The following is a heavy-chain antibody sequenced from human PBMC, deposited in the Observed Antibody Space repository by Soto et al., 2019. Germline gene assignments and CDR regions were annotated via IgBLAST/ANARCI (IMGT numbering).Heavy chain of an antibody. D-gene: IGHD2-2*01. CDR3: ARDLVPAAHT. CDR2: ISSSSSYI. Sequence: PGGSLRLSCAASGFTFSSYSMNWVRQAPGKGLEWVSSISSSSSYIYYADSVKGQFTISRDNAKNSLYLQMNSLRAEDTAVYYCARDLVPAAHTWGQGTLVTVSS. J-gene: IGHJ4*02. V-gene: IGHV3-21*01. CDR1: GFTFSSYS.